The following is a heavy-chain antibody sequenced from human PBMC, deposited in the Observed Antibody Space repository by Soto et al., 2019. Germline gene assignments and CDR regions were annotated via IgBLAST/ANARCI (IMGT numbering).Heavy chain of an antibody. CDR2: INAGNGNT. CDR1: GYTFTSHA. V-gene: IGHV1-3*01. Sequence: ASVKVSCKASGYTFTSHAVHWVRQAPGQRLEWMGWINAGNGNTKYSQKFQGRVSITRDTSASTAYMELSSLRSEDTAVYFCARDSYSSSGDFDYWGQGTLVTVSS. CDR3: ARDSYSSSGDFDY. J-gene: IGHJ4*02. D-gene: IGHD6-13*01.